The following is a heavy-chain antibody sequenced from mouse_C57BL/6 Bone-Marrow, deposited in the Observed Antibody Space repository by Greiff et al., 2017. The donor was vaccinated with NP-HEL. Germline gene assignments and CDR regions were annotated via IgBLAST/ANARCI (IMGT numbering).Heavy chain of an antibody. D-gene: IGHD1-1*01. J-gene: IGHJ1*03. Sequence: QVQLQQPGAELVKPGASVKMSCKASGYTFTSYWLTRVKQSPGQGLEWIGDIYPGSGSTNYNEKFKSKATLTVDTSSSTAYMQLSSLTSEDSAVYYCARYYYGSFDVWGTGTTVTVSS. CDR1: GYTFTSYW. CDR3: ARYYYGSFDV. V-gene: IGHV1-55*01. CDR2: IYPGSGST.